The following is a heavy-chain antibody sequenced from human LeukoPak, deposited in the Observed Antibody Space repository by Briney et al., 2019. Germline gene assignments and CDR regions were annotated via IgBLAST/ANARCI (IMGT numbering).Heavy chain of an antibody. CDR3: ARGPRYCGGDCYLNPNFDY. D-gene: IGHD2-21*02. J-gene: IGHJ4*02. Sequence: SETLSLTCTVSGGSISRYYWSWIRQPPGKGLEWIGYIYYSGSTNYNPSLKSRVTISVDTSKNQFSLKLSSVTAADTAVYYCARGPRYCGGDCYLNPNFDYWGQGTLVTVSS. CDR1: GGSISRYY. V-gene: IGHV4-59*01. CDR2: IYYSGST.